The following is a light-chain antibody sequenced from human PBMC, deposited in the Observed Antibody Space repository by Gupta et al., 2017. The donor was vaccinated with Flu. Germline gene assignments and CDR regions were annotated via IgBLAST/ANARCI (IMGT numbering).Light chain of an antibody. V-gene: IGKV3-11*01. J-gene: IGKJ3*01. CDR1: QSVSSY. CDR2: DTI. Sequence: EIVLTQSPATLSLSPGERATLSCRASQSVSSYVAWYQQKPGQAPRLLIYDTINRATGIPARFSGSGSATDFTLTISSLEPEDFAVYYCQQRCNWPPGFTFGPGTKVDIK. CDR3: QQRCNWPPGFT.